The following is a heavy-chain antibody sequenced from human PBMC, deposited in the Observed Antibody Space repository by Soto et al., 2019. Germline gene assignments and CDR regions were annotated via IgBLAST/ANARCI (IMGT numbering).Heavy chain of an antibody. D-gene: IGHD3-22*01. V-gene: IGHV3-7*04. CDR3: ARDQPAPIAEY. J-gene: IGHJ4*02. CDR2: IKQDGSEK. Sequence: EVQLVESGGGLVQPGGSLRLSCAASGFTFSSYWMSWVRQAPGKGLEWVANIKQDGSEKYYVDSVKGRFTISRDNAKNSLYLQMNSLTAEDTAVYYCARDQPAPIAEYWGQGTLVTVSS. CDR1: GFTFSSYW.